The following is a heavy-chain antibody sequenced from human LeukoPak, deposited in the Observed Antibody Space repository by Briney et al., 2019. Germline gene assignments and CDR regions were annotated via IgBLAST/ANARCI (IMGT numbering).Heavy chain of an antibody. CDR1: GFTFNNYA. CDR3: ARTPTAMVPTDLDY. CDR2: ISGGGVST. V-gene: IGHV3-23*01. J-gene: IGHJ4*02. Sequence: GGSLRLSCAASGFTFNNYAVGWVRQAPGKGLEWVSAISGGGVSTYYADSVKGRFTISRDNSKTTLYLQMNSLRAEDTAVYHCARTPTAMVPTDLDYWGQGTLVTVSS. D-gene: IGHD5-18*01.